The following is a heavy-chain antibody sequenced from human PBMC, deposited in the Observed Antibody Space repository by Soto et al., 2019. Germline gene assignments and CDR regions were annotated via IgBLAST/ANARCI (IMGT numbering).Heavy chain of an antibody. CDR2: IIPIFGTA. J-gene: IGHJ6*02. Sequence: QVQLVQSGAEVKKPGSSVKVSCKASGGTFSSYAISWVRQAPGQGLEWMGGIIPIFGTANYAQKFQGRVTITADESTSTAYMELSSLRSEDTVVYYCARAPVPRIAAAGYYYYGMDVWGQGTTVTVSS. CDR3: ARAPVPRIAAAGYYYYGMDV. V-gene: IGHV1-69*12. CDR1: GGTFSSYA. D-gene: IGHD6-13*01.